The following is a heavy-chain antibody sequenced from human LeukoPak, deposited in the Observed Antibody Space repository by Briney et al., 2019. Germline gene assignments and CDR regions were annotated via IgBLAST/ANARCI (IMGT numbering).Heavy chain of an antibody. CDR3: ERGLELRESYYYYYMDV. Sequence: GGSLRLSCAASGFTFSSYWMSWVRQAPGKGLEWVANIKQDGSEKYYVDSVKGRSTISRDNAKNSLYLQMNSLRAEDTAVYYCERGLELRESYYYYYMDVWGKGTTVTVSS. CDR2: IKQDGSEK. V-gene: IGHV3-7*01. D-gene: IGHD1-7*01. CDR1: GFTFSSYW. J-gene: IGHJ6*03.